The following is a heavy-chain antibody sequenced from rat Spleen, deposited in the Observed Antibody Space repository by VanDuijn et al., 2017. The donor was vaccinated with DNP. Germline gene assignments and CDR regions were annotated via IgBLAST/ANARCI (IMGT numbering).Heavy chain of an antibody. Sequence: EVQLVESGGGLVQPGRSLKLSCAASGFTFSDYNMAWVRQAPKEGLEGVATISYDGTRTYYRDSVKGRFTISRDNAKSTLYLQMDSLRSEDTATYYCARVNNLLGWHFDFWGPGTMVTVSS. CDR1: GFTFSDYN. J-gene: IGHJ1*01. D-gene: IGHD1-10*01. CDR2: ISYDGTRT. V-gene: IGHV5-7*01. CDR3: ARVNNLLGWHFDF.